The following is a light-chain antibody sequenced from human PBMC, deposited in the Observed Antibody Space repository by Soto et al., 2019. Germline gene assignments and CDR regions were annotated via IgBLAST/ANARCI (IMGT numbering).Light chain of an antibody. CDR3: QQRSNWPRT. Sequence: EIVLTQSPATLSLSPGESATLSCRASQSVNNYLAWYQQKPGQAPRLLIYDASNRATGIPARFRGSGSGTDLTLTISSLEPEDFALYYCQQRSNWPRTFGQGTKVEIK. CDR1: QSVNNY. CDR2: DAS. J-gene: IGKJ1*01. V-gene: IGKV3-11*01.